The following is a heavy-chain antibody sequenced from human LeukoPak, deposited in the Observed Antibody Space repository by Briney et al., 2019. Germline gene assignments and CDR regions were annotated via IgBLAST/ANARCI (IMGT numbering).Heavy chain of an antibody. J-gene: IGHJ4*02. V-gene: IGHV3-7*03. CDR1: GFTFGKYW. Sequence: GGSLRLSCVASGFTFGKYWMSWVRQAPGKGLEWVANIKLDGSEKNYVDSVKGRFTISRDNAKNSLYLQMNSLRAEDTALYYCAKGYSSGYYYYFDYWGQGTLVTVSS. CDR3: AKGYSSGYYYYFDY. CDR2: IKLDGSEK. D-gene: IGHD3-22*01.